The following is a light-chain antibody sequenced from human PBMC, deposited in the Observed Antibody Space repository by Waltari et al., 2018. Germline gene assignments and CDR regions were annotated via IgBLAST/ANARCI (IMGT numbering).Light chain of an antibody. V-gene: IGKV2-40*01. CDR3: LQGIEYPT. CDR2: EVS. CDR1: HSILDSEDGSTY. J-gene: IGKJ1*01. Sequence: DIVMTQTPFALSVTLGEPASIPCTSSHSILDSEDGSTYLDWYLEKLGQSPQLLIYEVSNRAFGVPDRFSGSGSDTDFTLKISRVEAEDVGVYYCLQGIEYPTFGQGTKVEIK.